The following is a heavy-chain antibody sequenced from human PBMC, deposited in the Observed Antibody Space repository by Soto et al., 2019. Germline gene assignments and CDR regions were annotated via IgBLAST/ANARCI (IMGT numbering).Heavy chain of an antibody. CDR2: INHSGST. V-gene: IGHV4-34*01. Sequence: SETLSLTCAVYGGSFSGYYLSWIRQPPGKGLEWIGEINHSGSTNYNPSLKSRVTISLDTSKNQFSLKLSSVTAADTAVYYCARGVFCSSTTCYWGMDVWGQGTTVTVSS. CDR1: GGSFSGYY. J-gene: IGHJ6*02. D-gene: IGHD2-2*01. CDR3: ARGVFCSSTTCYWGMDV.